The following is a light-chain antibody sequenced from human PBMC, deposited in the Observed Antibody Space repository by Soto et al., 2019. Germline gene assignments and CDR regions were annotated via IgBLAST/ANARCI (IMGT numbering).Light chain of an antibody. Sequence: QLTQSPSFLSASVGPSVTVTCRASQGISSYLAWYQQKPGKAPQLLIYAASTLQSGVPSRFSGSGSGAEFTLTISSLQSEDFAVYYCQHYVTWPLTFGGGTKVDIK. CDR3: QHYVTWPLT. CDR2: AAS. V-gene: IGKV1-9*01. J-gene: IGKJ4*01. CDR1: QGISSY.